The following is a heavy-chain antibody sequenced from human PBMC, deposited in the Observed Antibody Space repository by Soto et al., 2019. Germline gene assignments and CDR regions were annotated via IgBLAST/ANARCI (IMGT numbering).Heavy chain of an antibody. CDR2: IIPILDIT. CDR3: ARDYRSGAWETPKNWYFDL. J-gene: IGHJ2*01. Sequence: SVKVSCKASGGTFSSYTIGWVRQAPGQGLEWMGRIIPILDITNHAQKYQGRDTITADKSTNTAYMELSSLRSEDTAVYKSARDYRSGAWETPKNWYFDLWGRGTLVTVS. V-gene: IGHV1-69*04. D-gene: IGHD3-16*02. CDR1: GGTFSSYT.